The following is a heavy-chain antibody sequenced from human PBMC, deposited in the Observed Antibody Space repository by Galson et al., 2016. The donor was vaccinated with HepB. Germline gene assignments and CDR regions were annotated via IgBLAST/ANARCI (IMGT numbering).Heavy chain of an antibody. V-gene: IGHV3-21*01. J-gene: IGHJ4*02. CDR1: GFTFSSYS. D-gene: IGHD5-18*01. CDR2: ISSSSTFT. Sequence: SLRLSCAASGFTFSSYSMNWVRQAPGKGLEWVSSISSSSTFTYFADSVKGRFTISRDNSRNSLYLQLDSLRAEDTAVYYCCVDTAMDYVFDYWGQGTLVTVSS. CDR3: CVDTAMDYVFDY.